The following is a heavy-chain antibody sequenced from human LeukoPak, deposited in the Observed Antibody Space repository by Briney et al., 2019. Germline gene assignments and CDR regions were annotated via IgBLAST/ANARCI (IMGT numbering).Heavy chain of an antibody. CDR3: AKGITMVRYYGMDV. J-gene: IGHJ6*02. Sequence: PGGSLRLSCAASGFTFSSYAMSWVRQAPGKGLEWVSGISGSGGSTYYADSVKGRFTISRDNSKNTLFLQMNSLRAEDTAVYYCAKGITMVRYYGMDVWGQGTTVTVSS. CDR1: GFTFSSYA. V-gene: IGHV3-23*01. CDR2: ISGSGGST. D-gene: IGHD3-10*01.